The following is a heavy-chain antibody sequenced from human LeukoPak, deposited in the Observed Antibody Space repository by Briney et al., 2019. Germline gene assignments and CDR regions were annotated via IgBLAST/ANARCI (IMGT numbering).Heavy chain of an antibody. CDR2: SRNEANRYTT. D-gene: IGHD1-26*01. Sequence: HPGGSLRLSCAISGFIFSDHYMDWVRQAPGKGLEWVARSRNEANRYTTDYAASVKGRFTISRVESDNSLHLQMKSLTTEDTAVYYCARELTGSYIYFYGIDVWGQGTTVTVSS. V-gene: IGHV3-72*01. CDR1: GFIFSDHY. CDR3: ARELTGSYIYFYGIDV. J-gene: IGHJ6*02.